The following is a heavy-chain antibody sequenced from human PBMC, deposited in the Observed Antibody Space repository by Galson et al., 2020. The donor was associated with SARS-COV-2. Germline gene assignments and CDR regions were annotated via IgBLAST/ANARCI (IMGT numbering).Heavy chain of an antibody. CDR1: DGSTSSFY. V-gene: IGHV4-59*01. CDR2: VYYRGNT. CDR3: ARGGLGSRGWYSPDDSLDI. Sequence: SETLSLTCTISDGSTSSFYWTWIRQPPGKGLEWLGNVYYRGNTNYNPSLKSRVTLSVDTSKNQLSLQLSSLTTADTAVYFCARGGLGSRGWYSPDDSLDIWGQGTMVTVSS. D-gene: IGHD6-19*01. J-gene: IGHJ3*02.